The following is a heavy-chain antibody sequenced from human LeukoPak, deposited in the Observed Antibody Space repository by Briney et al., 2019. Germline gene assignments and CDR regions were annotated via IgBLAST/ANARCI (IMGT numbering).Heavy chain of an antibody. CDR1: GFTFATYN. D-gene: IGHD6-13*01. CDR2: INASNTTK. CDR3: TRVLAFSSSWRS. J-gene: IGHJ5*02. Sequence: PGESLRLSCATSGFTFATYNMYWVRQAPGKGPEWIAYINASNTTKYYADSVKGRFTISRDNAKTSLFLQMNSLRADDTAVYYCTRVLAFSSSWRSWGQGPLVTVSS. V-gene: IGHV3-48*01.